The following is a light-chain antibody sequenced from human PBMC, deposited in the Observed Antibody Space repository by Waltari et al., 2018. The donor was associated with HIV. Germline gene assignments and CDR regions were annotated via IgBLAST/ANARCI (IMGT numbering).Light chain of an antibody. CDR1: QSISTY. Sequence: DIEMTQSPSSLSASVGDRVTITCRASQSISTYLNWYQQKPGKAPKLLIFSASTLHSGVPSRFSGGGSGTDFTLTISSLQPDDFATYFCQHNYSPPPFTFGQGTKLEIK. CDR2: SAS. CDR3: QHNYSPPPFT. V-gene: IGKV1-39*01. J-gene: IGKJ2*01.